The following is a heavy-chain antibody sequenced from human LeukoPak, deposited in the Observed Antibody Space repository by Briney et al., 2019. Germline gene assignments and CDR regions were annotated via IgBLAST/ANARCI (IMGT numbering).Heavy chain of an antibody. J-gene: IGHJ4*02. CDR3: ARGRNSRAEDY. CDR2: IKPSGDST. D-gene: IGHD4-23*01. CDR1: GYTFTSYY. V-gene: IGHV1-46*01. Sequence: GASVKVSCKASGYTFTSYYIHWVRQAPGQGLEGMGIIKPSGDSTNYAQKFQGRVTMTRDTSTSTVYMALSSLRSEDTAVYYCARGRNSRAEDYWGQGTLVTVSS.